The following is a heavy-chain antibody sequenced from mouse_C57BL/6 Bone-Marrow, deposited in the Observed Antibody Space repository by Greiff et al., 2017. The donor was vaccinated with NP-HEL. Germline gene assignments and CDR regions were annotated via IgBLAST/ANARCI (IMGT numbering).Heavy chain of an antibody. V-gene: IGHV14-4*01. Sequence: VQLKESGAELVRPGASVKLSCTASGFNIKDDYMHWVKQRPEQGLEWIGWIDPENGDTEYASKFQGKATITADTSSNTAYLQLSSLTSEDTAVYYCTTWGNYGYFDVWGTGTTVTVSS. CDR3: TTWGNYGYFDV. CDR1: GFNIKDDY. J-gene: IGHJ1*03. CDR2: IDPENGDT.